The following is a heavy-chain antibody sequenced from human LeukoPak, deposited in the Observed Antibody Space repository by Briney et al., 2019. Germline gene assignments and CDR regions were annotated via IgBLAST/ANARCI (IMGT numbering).Heavy chain of an antibody. J-gene: IGHJ4*02. V-gene: IGHV3-7*01. CDR1: GFTFSTYW. D-gene: IGHD1-7*01. Sequence: GGSLSLTCAASGFTFSTYWMSWVRQAPGKGLEWVANINEDGGEEYYVDSVKGRFTISRDNARNSLYLQMNSLRAEDTAVYYCARDPDIGTTVYWGQGTLVTVSS. CDR2: INEDGGEE. CDR3: ARDPDIGTTVY.